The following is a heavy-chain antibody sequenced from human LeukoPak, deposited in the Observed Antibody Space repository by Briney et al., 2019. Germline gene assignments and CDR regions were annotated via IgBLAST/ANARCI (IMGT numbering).Heavy chain of an antibody. CDR3: AKGTMIVVAVGDYFDY. V-gene: IGHV3-9*03. CDR2: ISWNSVNI. CDR1: GFTLDDYA. Sequence: GRSLRLSCAASGFTLDDYAMHWVRQAPGKGLEWVSGISWNSVNIGYADSVKGRFTISRDNAKNSLYLQMNSLRAENMALYYCAKGTMIVVAVGDYFDYWGQGTLVTVSS. J-gene: IGHJ4*02. D-gene: IGHD3-22*01.